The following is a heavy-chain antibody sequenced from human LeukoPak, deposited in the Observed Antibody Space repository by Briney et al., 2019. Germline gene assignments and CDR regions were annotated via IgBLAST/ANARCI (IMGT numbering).Heavy chain of an antibody. CDR1: GFTFTSYS. CDR3: ARAQRSSGSDYPGV. Sequence: PGGSLRLSCAASGFTFTSYSMNWVRRAPGKGLEWVSSISSSSMKIFYADSVKGRFTISRDNAKNSLYLQMTSLRVEDTALYFCARAQRSSGSDYPGVWGQGTLVTVSS. CDR2: ISSSSMKI. J-gene: IGHJ4*02. D-gene: IGHD3-10*01. V-gene: IGHV3-21*01.